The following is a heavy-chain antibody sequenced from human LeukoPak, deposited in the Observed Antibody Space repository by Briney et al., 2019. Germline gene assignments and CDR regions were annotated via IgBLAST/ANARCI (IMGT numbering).Heavy chain of an antibody. V-gene: IGHV1-69*13. CDR2: IIPIFGTA. CDR1: GGTFSSYA. CDR3: ARDQGSTVTYGMDV. D-gene: IGHD4-17*01. Sequence: SVKVSCKASGGTFSSYAISWVRQAPAQGLEWMGGIIPIFGTANYAQKFQGRVTITADESTSTAYMELSSLRSEDTAVYYCARDQGSTVTYGMDVWGKGTTVTVSS. J-gene: IGHJ6*04.